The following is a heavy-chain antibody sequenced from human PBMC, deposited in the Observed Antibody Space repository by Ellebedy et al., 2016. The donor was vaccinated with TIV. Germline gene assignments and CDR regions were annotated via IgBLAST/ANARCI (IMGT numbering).Heavy chain of an antibody. J-gene: IGHJ3*02. Sequence: PGGSLRLSCAASGFTFSSYAMHWVRQAPGKGLEWVAVISYDGSNKYYADSVKGRFTISRDNSKNTLYLQMNSLRAEDTAVYYCAKDVDGSVLTGAFDIWGQGTMVTVSS. CDR2: ISYDGSNK. V-gene: IGHV3-30*07. CDR1: GFTFSSYA. D-gene: IGHD3-10*01. CDR3: AKDVDGSVLTGAFDI.